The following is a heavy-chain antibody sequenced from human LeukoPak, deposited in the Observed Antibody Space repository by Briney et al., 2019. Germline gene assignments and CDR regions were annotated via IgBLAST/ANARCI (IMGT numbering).Heavy chain of an antibody. Sequence: SVKVSCKASGGTFSSYAISWVRQAPGQGLEWMGGIIPIFGTANYAQKFQGRVTITADESTSTAYMELSSLRSEDTAVYYCARSYYYDSSGYYWVPFDYWGQGTLVTVSS. V-gene: IGHV1-69*01. D-gene: IGHD3-22*01. CDR1: GGTFSSYA. CDR3: ARSYYYDSSGYYWVPFDY. J-gene: IGHJ4*02. CDR2: IIPIFGTA.